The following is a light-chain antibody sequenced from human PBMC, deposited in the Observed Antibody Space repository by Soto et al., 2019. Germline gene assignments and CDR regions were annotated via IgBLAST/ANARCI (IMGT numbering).Light chain of an antibody. CDR3: QQGHNSPLT. Sequence: EIVMTQSPATLSVSPGERATLSCRASQSICTELAWYQQKPGQPPRLLIYSASTRATGVPARFSGSGSGSEFTLTISGLQSEDFAVYYCQQGHNSPLTFGQGTRLEIK. J-gene: IGKJ2*01. CDR1: QSICTE. V-gene: IGKV3-15*01. CDR2: SAS.